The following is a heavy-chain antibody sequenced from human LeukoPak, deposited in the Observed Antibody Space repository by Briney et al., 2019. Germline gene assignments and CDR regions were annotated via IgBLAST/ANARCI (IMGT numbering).Heavy chain of an antibody. V-gene: IGHV1-8*01. CDR3: ARATYGDFYNWFDP. CDR1: GYTFTSYD. D-gene: IGHD4-17*01. J-gene: IGHJ5*02. CDR2: MNPNSGNT. Sequence: ASVKVSCKASGYTFTSYDINWVRQATGQGLEWMGWMNPNSGNTGYAQKFQGRVTMTRNTSISTAYMELSSLRSEDMAVYYCARATYGDFYNWFDPWGQGTLVTVSS.